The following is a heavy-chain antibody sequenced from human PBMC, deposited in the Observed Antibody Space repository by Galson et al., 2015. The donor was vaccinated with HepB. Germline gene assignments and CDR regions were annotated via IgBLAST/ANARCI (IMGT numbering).Heavy chain of an antibody. CDR2: FDPEDGET. CDR3: ANLELRFLEWLFVKSGWFDP. CDR1: GYTLTELS. J-gene: IGHJ5*02. V-gene: IGHV1-24*01. D-gene: IGHD3-3*01. Sequence: SVKVSCKVSGYTLTELSMHWVRQAPGKGLEWMGGFDPEDGETIYAQKFQGRVTMTEDTSTDTAYMELSSLRSEDTAVYYCANLELRFLEWLFVKSGWFDPWGQGTLVTVSS.